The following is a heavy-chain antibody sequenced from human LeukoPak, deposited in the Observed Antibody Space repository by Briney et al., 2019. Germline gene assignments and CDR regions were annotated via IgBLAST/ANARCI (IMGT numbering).Heavy chain of an antibody. CDR2: MNPNSGNT. D-gene: IGHD2-2*01. Sequence: GASVKVSCKASGYTFTSYDINWVRQATGQGLEWMGWMNPNSGNTGYAQKFQGRVTMTRDTSTSTAYMELRSLRSDDTAVYYCARVIEYCSSTSCYGGGDFDYWGQGTLVTVSS. V-gene: IGHV1-8*01. CDR1: GYTFTSYD. J-gene: IGHJ4*02. CDR3: ARVIEYCSSTSCYGGGDFDY.